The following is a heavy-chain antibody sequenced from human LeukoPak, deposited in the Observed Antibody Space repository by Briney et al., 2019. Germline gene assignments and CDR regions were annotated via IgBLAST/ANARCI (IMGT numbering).Heavy chain of an antibody. J-gene: IGHJ6*02. CDR2: INHNGNVN. CDR3: ARGGGLDV. Sequence: GGSLRLSCAASGFTFSSYAMNWARQAPGKGLEWVASINHNGNVNYYVDSVKGRFTISRDNAKNSLYLQMSNLRAEDAAVYFCARGGGLDVWGQGATVTVSS. D-gene: IGHD3-16*01. CDR1: GFTFSSYA. V-gene: IGHV3-7*03.